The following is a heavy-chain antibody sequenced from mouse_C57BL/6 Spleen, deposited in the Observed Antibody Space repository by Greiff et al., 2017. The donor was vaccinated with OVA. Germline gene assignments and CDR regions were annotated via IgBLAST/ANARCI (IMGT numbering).Heavy chain of an antibody. Sequence: VQLQQSGAELARPGASVKMSCKASGYTFTSYTMHWVKQRPGQGLEWIGYINPSSGYTKYNQKFKDKATLTADKSSSTAYMQLSSLTSEDSAVYYCARSGSSGYVSLDYWGQGTTLTVSS. D-gene: IGHD3-2*02. J-gene: IGHJ2*01. CDR1: GYTFTSYT. CDR3: ARSGSSGYVSLDY. CDR2: INPSSGYT. V-gene: IGHV1-4*01.